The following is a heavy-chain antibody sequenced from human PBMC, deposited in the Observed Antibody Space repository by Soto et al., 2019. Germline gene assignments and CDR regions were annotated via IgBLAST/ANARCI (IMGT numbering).Heavy chain of an antibody. D-gene: IGHD3-10*01. CDR3: ARDLDGSGSYYTDY. Sequence: ASVKVSCKASGYTFTNCGIAWVRQAPGQGLEWMGWISPYKGNTHYAQKFQGRVTMTTDTSTSTAYMGLRSLRSDDTAVYYCARDLDGSGSYYTDYWGQGTLVTVSS. CDR2: ISPYKGNT. CDR1: GYTFTNCG. V-gene: IGHV1-18*01. J-gene: IGHJ4*02.